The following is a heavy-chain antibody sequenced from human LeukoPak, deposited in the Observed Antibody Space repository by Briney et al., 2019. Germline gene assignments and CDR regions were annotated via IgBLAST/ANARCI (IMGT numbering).Heavy chain of an antibody. J-gene: IGHJ3*02. V-gene: IGHV3-33*01. CDR1: GFTFSSYG. D-gene: IGHD3-16*01. Sequence: PGGSLRLSCAASGFTFSSYGMHWVRQAPGKGREWVAVIWYDGTNKYYAYSVKDRFTISRDNSKNALYLQMNSLRAEDTAVYYCARKRGSYNSFDIWGQGTMVTVSS. CDR3: ARKRGSYNSFDI. CDR2: IWYDGTNK.